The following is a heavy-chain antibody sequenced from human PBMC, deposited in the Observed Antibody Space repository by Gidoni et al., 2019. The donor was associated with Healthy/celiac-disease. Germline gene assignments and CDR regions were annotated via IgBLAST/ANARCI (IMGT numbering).Heavy chain of an antibody. Sequence: QVQLQESGPGLVKPSGTLSLTCAVSGGSISSSNWWSWVRQPPGKGLEWIGEIYHSGSTNYNPSLKSRVTISVDKSKNQFSLKLSSVTAADTAVYYCARDLGDCSSTSCYFNFDYWGQGTLVTVSS. CDR1: GGSISSSNW. V-gene: IGHV4-4*02. J-gene: IGHJ4*02. CDR3: ARDLGDCSSTSCYFNFDY. CDR2: IYHSGST. D-gene: IGHD2-2*01.